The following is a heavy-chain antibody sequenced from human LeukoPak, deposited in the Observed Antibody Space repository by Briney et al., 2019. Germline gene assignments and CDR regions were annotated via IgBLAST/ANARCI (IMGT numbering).Heavy chain of an antibody. CDR2: ISGSGGST. J-gene: IGHJ4*02. Sequence: PGGSLRLSCAASGFTFSSYAMSWVRQAPGQGLEWVSAISGSGGSTYYADSVKGRFTISRDNSKNTLYLQMNSLRAEDTAVYYCAKDHRGRYILTGYSADYWGQGTLVTVSS. CDR3: AKDHRGRYILTGYSADY. V-gene: IGHV3-23*01. D-gene: IGHD3-9*01. CDR1: GFTFSSYA.